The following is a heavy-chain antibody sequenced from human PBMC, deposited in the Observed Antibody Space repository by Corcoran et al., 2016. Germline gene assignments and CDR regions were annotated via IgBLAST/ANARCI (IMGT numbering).Heavy chain of an antibody. V-gene: IGHV3-15*07. CDR3: TTGPFLAYYYGMDV. J-gene: IGHJ6*02. D-gene: IGHD3-3*01. CDR1: GFTFSNAW. CDR2: IKSKTDGGTT. Sequence: EVQLVESGGGLVKPGGSLRLSCAASGFTFSNAWMNWVRQAPGKGLEWVGRIKSKTDGGTTDYAAPVKGRFTISSDDSKNTLYLQMNSLKTEDTAVYYCTTGPFLAYYYGMDVWGQGTTVTVSS.